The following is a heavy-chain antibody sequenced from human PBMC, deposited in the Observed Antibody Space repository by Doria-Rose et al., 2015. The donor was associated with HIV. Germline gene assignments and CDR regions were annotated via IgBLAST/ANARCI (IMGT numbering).Heavy chain of an antibody. J-gene: IGHJ4*02. CDR2: VYPGDSDT. V-gene: IGHV5-51*01. D-gene: IGHD2-21*01. Sequence: VQLVQSGPPVKKSGESLKIACKGSGYRFTRYWISWVRPVPGKGLEGRGIVYPGDSDTRYSPSFRGQVTISVDKAINTAYLEWNSLKAPDTALYFCARRRGEGNADEFWGQGTLVNVSS. CDR1: GYRFTRYW. CDR3: ARRRGEGNADEF.